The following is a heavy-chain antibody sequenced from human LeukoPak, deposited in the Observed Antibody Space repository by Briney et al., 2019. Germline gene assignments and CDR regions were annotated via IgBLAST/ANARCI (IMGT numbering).Heavy chain of an antibody. CDR2: ISAYNGNT. CDR3: ARDLGIAVAGSRSAEYFQH. D-gene: IGHD6-19*01. CDR1: GYTFTSYG. V-gene: IGHV1-18*01. Sequence: ASVKVSCKASGYTFTSYGISWVRQAPGQGLEWMGWISAYNGNTNYAQKLQGRVTMTTDTSTSTAYMELRSLRSDDTAVYYCARDLGIAVAGSRSAEYFQHWGQGTLVTVSS. J-gene: IGHJ1*01.